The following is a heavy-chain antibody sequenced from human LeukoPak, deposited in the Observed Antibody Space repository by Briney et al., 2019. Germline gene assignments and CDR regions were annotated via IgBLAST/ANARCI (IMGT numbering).Heavy chain of an antibody. CDR2: ISAYNGNT. CDR1: GYTFTSYD. D-gene: IGHD3-22*01. Sequence: GASVKVSCKASGYTFTSYDINWVRQAPGQGLEWMGWISAYNGNTNYAQKLQGRVTMTTDTSTSTAYMELRSLRSDDTAVYYCARDGAYHYDSSGYYEGNFDYWGQGTLVTVSS. CDR3: ARDGAYHYDSSGYYEGNFDY. J-gene: IGHJ4*02. V-gene: IGHV1-18*01.